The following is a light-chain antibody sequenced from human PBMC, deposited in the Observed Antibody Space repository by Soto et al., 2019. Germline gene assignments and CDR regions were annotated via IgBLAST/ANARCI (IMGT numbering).Light chain of an antibody. CDR3: QQYNNWPAWT. J-gene: IGKJ1*01. V-gene: IGKV3-15*01. Sequence: IVLTQSPGTLSLSPGERATLSCTASQSVSSSYLAWYQQKPGQAPRLLIYGASSRATGIPARFSGSGSGTEFTLTISSLQSEDFAVYYCQQYNNWPAWTFGQGTKVDIK. CDR2: GAS. CDR1: QSVSSSY.